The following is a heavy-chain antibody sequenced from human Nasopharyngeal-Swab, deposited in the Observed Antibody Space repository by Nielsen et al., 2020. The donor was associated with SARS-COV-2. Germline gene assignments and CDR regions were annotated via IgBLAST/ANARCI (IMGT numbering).Heavy chain of an antibody. D-gene: IGHD6-6*01. CDR2: IYSGGST. V-gene: IGHV3-53*01. CDR3: ARDGGSSSSYYYYYGMDV. CDR1: GFTVSSNY. J-gene: IGHJ6*02. Sequence: GESLKISCAASGFTVSSNYMSWVRQAPGKGLERVSVIYSGGSTYYADSVKGRFTISRDNSKNTLYLQMNSLRAEDTAVYYCARDGGSSSSYYYYYGMDVWGQGTTVTVSS.